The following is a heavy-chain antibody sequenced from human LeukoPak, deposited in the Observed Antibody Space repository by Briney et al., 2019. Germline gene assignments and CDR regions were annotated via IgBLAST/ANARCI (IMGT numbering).Heavy chain of an antibody. J-gene: IGHJ4*02. CDR2: IRSDESNK. CDR3: ARRAGAYSHPYDY. CDR1: GFTFSRFG. V-gene: IGHV3-30*02. Sequence: GGSLRLSCTASGFTFSRFGMHWVRQAPGKGLEWVAFIRSDESNKYYADSVKGRFTISRDNSKNTLYLQMNSLRAEDTAVYYCARRAGAYSHPYDYWGQGTLVTVSS. D-gene: IGHD4/OR15-4a*01.